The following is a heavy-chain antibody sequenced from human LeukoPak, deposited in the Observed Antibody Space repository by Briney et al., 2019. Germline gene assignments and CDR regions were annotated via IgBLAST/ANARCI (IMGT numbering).Heavy chain of an antibody. Sequence: GGSLRLSCAASGFTFNTYTMNWVRKAPGKGLEWVSYISGSSGIIDYADSVRGRFTISRDNAKNSLYLQMNSLRAEDTAVYYCARGIAVAGTKIGNAFDIWGQGTMVTVSS. J-gene: IGHJ3*02. CDR2: ISGSSGII. D-gene: IGHD6-19*01. CDR1: GFTFNTYT. V-gene: IGHV3-48*01. CDR3: ARGIAVAGTKIGNAFDI.